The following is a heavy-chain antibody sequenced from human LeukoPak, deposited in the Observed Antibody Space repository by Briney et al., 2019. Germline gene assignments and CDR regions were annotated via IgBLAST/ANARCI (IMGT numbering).Heavy chain of an antibody. CDR3: AREGSVDYGDYVIWFDP. V-gene: IGHV3-30-3*01. J-gene: IGHJ5*02. CDR1: GFTFSSYA. CDR2: ISYDGSNK. Sequence: RSGGSLRLSCAASGFTFSSYAMHWVRQAPGKGLEWVAVISYDGSNKYYADSVKGRFTISRDNSKNTLYLQMNSLRAEDTAVYYCAREGSVDYGDYVIWFDPWGQGTLVTVSS. D-gene: IGHD4-17*01.